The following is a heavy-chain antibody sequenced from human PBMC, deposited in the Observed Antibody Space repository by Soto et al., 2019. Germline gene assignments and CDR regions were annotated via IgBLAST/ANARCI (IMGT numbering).Heavy chain of an antibody. D-gene: IGHD5-18*01. Sequence: SVKVSCKASGGTFSSYAISWVRQAPGQGLEWMGGIIPIFGTANYAQKFQGRVTITADESTSTAYMELSSLRSEDTAVYYCARASREVLDKDMVIQYYYYGMDLWGQGTTGTVSS. CDR1: GGTFSSYA. J-gene: IGHJ6*02. CDR3: ARASREVLDKDMVIQYYYYGMDL. V-gene: IGHV1-69*13. CDR2: IIPIFGTA.